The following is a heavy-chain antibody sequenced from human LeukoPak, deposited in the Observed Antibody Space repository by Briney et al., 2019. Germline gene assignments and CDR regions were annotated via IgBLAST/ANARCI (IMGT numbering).Heavy chain of an antibody. CDR3: ARAWDCSSTTCYVYFDY. D-gene: IGHD2-2*01. J-gene: IGHJ4*02. Sequence: GASVKVSCKTSGYIFTTYGISWVRQAPGQGLEWMLWISAYIGNTNYAQKLQGRVTMTTDTSTNTAYMELRSLTSDDTAVYYCARAWDCSSTTCYVYFDYWGQGSLVTVSS. CDR2: ISAYIGNT. CDR1: GYIFTTYG. V-gene: IGHV1-18*01.